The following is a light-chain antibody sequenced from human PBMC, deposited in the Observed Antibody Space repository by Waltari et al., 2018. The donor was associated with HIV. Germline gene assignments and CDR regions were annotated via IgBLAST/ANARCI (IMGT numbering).Light chain of an antibody. CDR3: QQYSAYPLT. V-gene: IGKV1-16*02. J-gene: IGKJ4*01. CDR2: GTS. Sequence: DVQMTQSPSSLSVSIGERVIITCRASQDITGFLAWFQHRPGTAPKSLIYGTSTLQSGVPSSKFSGSGSGTEFILTITNLQPEDTGTYYCQQYSAYPLTFGGGPKWKS. CDR1: QDITGF.